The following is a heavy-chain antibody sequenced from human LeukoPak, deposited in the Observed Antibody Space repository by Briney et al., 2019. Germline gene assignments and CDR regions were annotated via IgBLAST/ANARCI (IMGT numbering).Heavy chain of an antibody. J-gene: IGHJ5*02. Sequence: ASVKVSCKASGYTFTSYGISWVRQAPGQGLEWMGWISAYNGNTNYAQKLQGRVTMTRDTSISTAYMELSRLRSDDTAVYYCARAPPRRGIAAAGTVWGNWFDPWGQGTLVTVSS. CDR2: ISAYNGNT. CDR1: GYTFTSYG. CDR3: ARAPPRRGIAAAGTVWGNWFDP. D-gene: IGHD6-13*01. V-gene: IGHV1-18*01.